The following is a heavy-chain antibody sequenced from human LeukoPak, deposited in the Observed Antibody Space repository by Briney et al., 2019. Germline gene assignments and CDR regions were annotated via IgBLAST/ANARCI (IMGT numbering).Heavy chain of an antibody. V-gene: IGHV3-23*01. J-gene: IGHJ6*02. D-gene: IGHD6-13*01. CDR1: GFTFSSYA. Sequence: GGSLRLSCAASGFTFSSYAMSWVRQAPGKGLEWVSSISGSGSSTYYAGSVKGRFTISRDNSKNTLNLQMNSLRAEDTAVYYCAKDQGSSWPKYYYGMDVWGQGTTVTVSS. CDR2: ISGSGSST. CDR3: AKDQGSSWPKYYYGMDV.